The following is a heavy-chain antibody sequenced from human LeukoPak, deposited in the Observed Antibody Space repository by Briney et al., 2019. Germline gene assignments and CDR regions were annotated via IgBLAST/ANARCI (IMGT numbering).Heavy chain of an antibody. CDR1: GGTFSSYA. V-gene: IGHV1-69*05. Sequence: SVKVSCKASGGTFSSYAISWVRQAPGQGLEWMGGIIPIFGTANYAQKFQGRVTITTDESTSTAYMELSSLRSEDTAVYYCARVVVPAASAYYYYYMDVWGKGTTVTVSS. CDR2: IIPIFGTA. J-gene: IGHJ6*03. CDR3: ARVVVPAASAYYYYYMDV. D-gene: IGHD2-2*01.